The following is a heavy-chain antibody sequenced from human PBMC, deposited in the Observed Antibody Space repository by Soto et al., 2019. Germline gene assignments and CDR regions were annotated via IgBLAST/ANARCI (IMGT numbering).Heavy chain of an antibody. V-gene: IGHV1-69*06. J-gene: IGHJ4*02. D-gene: IGHD6-13*01. Sequence: SVKVSCKASGGTFSSYAISWVRQAPGQGLEWMGGIIPIFGTANYAQKFQGRVTITADKSTSTAYMELSSLRSEDTAVYYCARAPRQQLADFDYWRQGTLVTVSS. CDR3: ARAPRQQLADFDY. CDR2: IIPIFGTA. CDR1: GGTFSSYA.